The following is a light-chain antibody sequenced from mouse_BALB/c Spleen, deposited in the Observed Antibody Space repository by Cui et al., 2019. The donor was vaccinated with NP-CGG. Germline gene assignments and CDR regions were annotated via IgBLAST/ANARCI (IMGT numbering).Light chain of an antibody. J-gene: IGLJ1*01. V-gene: IGLV1*01. CDR2: GTN. CDR3: ALWYSNHWV. Sequence: QAVVTQESALTTSPGETVTLTCRSSTGAVTTSNYANWVQEKPEHLFTGLIGGTNNRPPGVPARFSGSLIGDKAALTITGAQTEDEAIYFCALWYSNHWVFGGGTKPTVL. CDR1: TGAVTTSNY.